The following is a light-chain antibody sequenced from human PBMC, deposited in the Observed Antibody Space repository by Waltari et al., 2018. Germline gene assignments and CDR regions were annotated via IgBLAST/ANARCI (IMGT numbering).Light chain of an antibody. CDR3: QVWDSSSHHVV. CDR2: DDI. Sequence: SYVLTQPPSVSVAPGQAASITCGGNNIEYKSVHWYQQKPGQAPVLVVHDDIARPPGGPGGVSGSNSGNTATLTRGMVEAGDEADYYCQVWDSSSHHVVVGGGTKLTVV. CDR1: NIEYKS. J-gene: IGLJ2*01. V-gene: IGLV3-21*02.